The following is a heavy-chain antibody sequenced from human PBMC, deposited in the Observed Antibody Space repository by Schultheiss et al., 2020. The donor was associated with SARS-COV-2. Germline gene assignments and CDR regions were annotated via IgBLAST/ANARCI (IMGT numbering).Heavy chain of an antibody. D-gene: IGHD2-2*01. Sequence: GGSLRLSCAASGFTFSDYYMSWIRQAAGKGLEWVAVISYDGSNKYYADSVKGRFTISRDNSKNTLYLQMNSLRAEDTAVYYCARGCSSTSCYRYGMDVWGQGTTVTVSS. CDR3: ARGCSSTSCYRYGMDV. J-gene: IGHJ6*02. CDR2: ISYDGSNK. CDR1: GFTFSDYY. V-gene: IGHV3-30*14.